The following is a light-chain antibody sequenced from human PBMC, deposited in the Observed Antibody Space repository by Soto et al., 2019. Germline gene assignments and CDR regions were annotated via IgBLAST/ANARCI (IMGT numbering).Light chain of an antibody. CDR1: KSINSE. CDR2: GAS. CDR3: QQGHNWPLT. J-gene: IGKJ2*01. Sequence: EIVMTQSPATLSLSPGERAALSCRASKSINSELAWNHQKPGQPPRLLIYGASTRATGVPARFTGSESGSDFTLTISGLQSEDFAVYYCQQGHNWPLTFGQGTRLEI. V-gene: IGKV3-15*01.